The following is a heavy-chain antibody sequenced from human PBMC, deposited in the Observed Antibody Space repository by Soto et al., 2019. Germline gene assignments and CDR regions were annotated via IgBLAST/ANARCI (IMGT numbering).Heavy chain of an antibody. Sequence: QVQLQESGPGLVKPSQTLSLTCTVSGDSISSGGYYWSWIRQHPGKGLEWIGYIYYSGSTYYNPSLKSRVTISVDTSENRLSLRLSSVTAADTAVYYCARGLGATYFDYWGQGTLVTVSS. J-gene: IGHJ4*02. CDR1: GDSISSGGYY. D-gene: IGHD5-12*01. V-gene: IGHV4-31*03. CDR2: IYYSGST. CDR3: ARGLGATYFDY.